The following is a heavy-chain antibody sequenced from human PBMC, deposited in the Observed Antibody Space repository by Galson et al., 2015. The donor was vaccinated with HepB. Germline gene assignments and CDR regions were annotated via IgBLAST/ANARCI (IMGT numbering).Heavy chain of an antibody. V-gene: IGHV4-59*08. J-gene: IGHJ5*02. CDR3: ARHVGRYYDFWSGFNWFDP. D-gene: IGHD3-3*01. Sequence: ETLSLTCSDSGASITAYYWSWLRQPPGRGLEWIWSVFYSGSTNYNPSLKSRITYSIDTSKNQMSLHLDSVTAADTAVYYCARHVGRYYDFWSGFNWFDPWGQGTLVTVSS. CDR1: GASITAYY. CDR2: VFYSGST.